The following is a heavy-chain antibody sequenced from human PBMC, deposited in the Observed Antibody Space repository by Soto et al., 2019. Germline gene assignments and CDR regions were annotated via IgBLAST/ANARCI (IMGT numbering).Heavy chain of an antibody. CDR2: IIPILGIA. J-gene: IGHJ3*02. Sequence: SLVKVSCKAVGDTFSSYTISWLRQAPGQGLEWMGRIIPILGIANYAQKFQGRVTITADKSTSTAYMELSSLRSEDTAVYYCARPTTVTRKDAFDIWGQGTMVSVSS. D-gene: IGHD4-17*01. CDR3: ARPTTVTRKDAFDI. CDR1: GDTFSSYT. V-gene: IGHV1-69*02.